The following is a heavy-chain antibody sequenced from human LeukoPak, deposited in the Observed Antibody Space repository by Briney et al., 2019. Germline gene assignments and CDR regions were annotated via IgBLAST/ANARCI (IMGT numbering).Heavy chain of an antibody. CDR2: INHSGST. CDR1: GGSFSGYY. Sequence: PSETLSLTCAVYGGSFSGYYWSWLRQPPGKGLEWIGEINHSGSTNYNPSLKSRVTISVGPSKNQFFLKQGPLAAAETAVYYCSKGSSCYGGFDRWGEGILATVSS. J-gene: IGHJ5*02. V-gene: IGHV4-34*01. D-gene: IGHD6-13*01. CDR3: SKGSSCYGGFDR.